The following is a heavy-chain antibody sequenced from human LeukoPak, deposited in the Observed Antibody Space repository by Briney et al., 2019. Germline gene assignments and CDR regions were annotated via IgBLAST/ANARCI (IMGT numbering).Heavy chain of an antibody. J-gene: IGHJ3*02. CDR2: IIPIFSTA. V-gene: IGHV1-69*05. CDR1: GYTFTSYD. CDR3: ARPLYCRSTSCQHDAFDI. D-gene: IGHD2-2*01. Sequence: ASAKVSCKASGYTFTSYDINWVRQATGQGLEWMGGIIPIFSTANYAQKFQGRVTITTDESTSTAYMELSSLRSEDTAVYYCARPLYCRSTSCQHDAFDIWGQGTMVTVSS.